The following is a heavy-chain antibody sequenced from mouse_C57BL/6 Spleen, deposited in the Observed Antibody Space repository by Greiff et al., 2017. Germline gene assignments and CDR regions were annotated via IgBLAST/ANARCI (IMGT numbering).Heavy chain of an antibody. CDR3: ARIPIITTVVATSDY. CDR2: IYPGSGST. V-gene: IGHV1-55*01. Sequence: QVQLQQPGAELVKPGASVKMSCKASGYTFTSYWITWVKQRPGQGLEWIGDIYPGSGSTNYNEKFKSKATLTVDTSSSTAYMQLSGLTSEDSAVYYCARIPIITTVVATSDYWGQGTTLTVSS. J-gene: IGHJ2*01. D-gene: IGHD1-1*01. CDR1: GYTFTSYW.